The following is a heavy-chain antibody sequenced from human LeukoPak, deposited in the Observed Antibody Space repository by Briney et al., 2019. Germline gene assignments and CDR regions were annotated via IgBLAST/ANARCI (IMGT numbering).Heavy chain of an antibody. J-gene: IGHJ6*02. CDR1: SGSISSYY. V-gene: IGHV4-59*08. D-gene: IGHD3-10*01. CDR2: IYYSGST. CDR3: ARFGEAYYYGMDV. Sequence: ASETLSLTCTVSSGSISSYYWSWIRQPPGKGLEWIGYIYYSGSTNYNPSLKSRVTISVDTSKNQFSLKLSSVTAADTAVYYCARFGEAYYYGMDVWGQGTTVTVSS.